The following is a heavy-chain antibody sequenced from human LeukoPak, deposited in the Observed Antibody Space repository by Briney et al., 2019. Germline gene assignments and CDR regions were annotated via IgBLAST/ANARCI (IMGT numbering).Heavy chain of an antibody. CDR3: ARGPSGYHNT. CDR1: GFTFSSYG. CDR2: ISSSSSYI. J-gene: IGHJ4*02. V-gene: IGHV3-21*01. Sequence: GGSLRLSCAASGFTFSSYGMHWVRQAPGKGLEWVSSISSSSSYIYYADSVKGRFTISRDNAKNSLYLQMNSLRAEDTAVYYCARGPSGYHNTGGQGTLVTVSS. D-gene: IGHD5-12*01.